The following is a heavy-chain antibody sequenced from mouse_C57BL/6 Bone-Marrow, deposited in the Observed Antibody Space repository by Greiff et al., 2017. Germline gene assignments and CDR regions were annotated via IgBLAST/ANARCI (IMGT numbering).Heavy chain of an antibody. V-gene: IGHV2-2*01. J-gene: IGHJ3*01. Sequence: QVQLKESGPGLVQPSQSLSITCTVSGFSLTSYGVHWVRQSPGKGLEWLGVIWSGGSTDYTAAFISRLSISKDNSKSQVFFKMNSLQADDTAIYYCARDSNYVGFAYWGQGTLVTVSA. CDR1: GFSLTSYG. CDR3: ARDSNYVGFAY. CDR2: IWSGGST. D-gene: IGHD2-5*01.